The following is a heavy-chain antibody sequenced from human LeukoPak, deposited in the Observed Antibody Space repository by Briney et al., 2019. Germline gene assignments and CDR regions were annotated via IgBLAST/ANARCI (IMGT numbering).Heavy chain of an antibody. J-gene: IGHJ4*02. CDR2: VKQDGSEK. CDR1: GFTFSTYW. D-gene: IGHD3-10*01. CDR3: ARWAITLVRTFDG. Sequence: HPRGSLRLSCVTSGFTFSTYWMTWVRQTPGKGLEWVANVKQDGSEKSNVDSVKGRFTISRDNAKSSLYLQMNSLRVEDTAVYYCARWAITLVRTFDGWGQGTLVTVSS. V-gene: IGHV3-7*04.